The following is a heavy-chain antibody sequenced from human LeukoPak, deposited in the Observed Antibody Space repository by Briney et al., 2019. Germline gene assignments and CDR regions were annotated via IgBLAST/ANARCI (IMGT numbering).Heavy chain of an antibody. J-gene: IGHJ4*02. CDR1: GFTFSSYS. V-gene: IGHV3-21*01. D-gene: IGHD3-10*01. CDR2: ISSSSSYI. Sequence: EGSLRLSCAASGFTFSSYSMNWVRQAPGKGLEWVSSISSSSSYIYYADSVKGRLTISRDNAKNSLYLQMNSLRAEDTAVYYCARSDGVYGSGDRGGQGTLVTVSS. CDR3: ARSDGVYGSGDR.